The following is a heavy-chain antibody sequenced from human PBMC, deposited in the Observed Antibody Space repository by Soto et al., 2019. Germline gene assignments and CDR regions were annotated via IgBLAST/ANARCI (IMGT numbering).Heavy chain of an antibody. CDR1: GYIFTNSW. D-gene: IGHD2-2*01. Sequence: PGESLKISCKGSGYIFTNSWIGWVRQMPGKGLEWMGIIYPGDSDTRYSPSFQGQVTISADKSITTAYLQWSSLTASDTAMYYRARLQAAMPAAAGMDVWGQGXAVTGYS. CDR2: IYPGDSDT. CDR3: ARLQAAMPAAAGMDV. V-gene: IGHV5-51*01. J-gene: IGHJ6*02.